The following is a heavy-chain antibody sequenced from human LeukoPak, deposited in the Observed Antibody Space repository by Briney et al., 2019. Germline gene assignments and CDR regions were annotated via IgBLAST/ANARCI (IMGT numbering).Heavy chain of an antibody. J-gene: IGHJ4*02. CDR1: GYTLTELS. CDR3: ATDGYSYGYGDFDY. D-gene: IGHD5-18*01. CDR2: FDSEDGET. Sequence: ASVKVSCKVSGYTLTELSMHWVRQAPGKGLEWMGGFDSEDGETIYAQKFQGRVTMTEDTSTDTAYMELSSLRSEDTAVYYCATDGYSYGYGDFDYWGQGTLVTVSS. V-gene: IGHV1-24*01.